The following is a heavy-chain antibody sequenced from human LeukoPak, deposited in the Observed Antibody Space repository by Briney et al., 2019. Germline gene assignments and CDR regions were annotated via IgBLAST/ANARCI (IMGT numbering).Heavy chain of an antibody. CDR3: ARDEVGGSYAY. D-gene: IGHD1-26*01. CDR2: ISGSGGST. V-gene: IGHV3-23*01. Sequence: GGTLRLSCAASGFTFSSYGMSWVRQAPGKGLEWVSAISGSGGSTYYADSVKGRFTISRDNSKNTLYLQMNNLRAEDTAVYYCARDEVGGSYAYWGQGTLVTVSS. CDR1: GFTFSSYG. J-gene: IGHJ4*02.